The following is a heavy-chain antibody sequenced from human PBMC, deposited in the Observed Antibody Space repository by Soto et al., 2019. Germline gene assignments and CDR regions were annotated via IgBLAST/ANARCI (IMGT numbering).Heavy chain of an antibody. CDR3: AKVSLGATTITDYYYYGLDV. CDR2: ISGGGGST. V-gene: IGHV3-23*01. Sequence: EVQLLESGGGLVQPGGSLRLSCAASGFTFSSYAMRWVRQAPGKGLEWVSAISGGGGSTYYADSVKGRVTISRDNSKKTLYLQMNSLRAEDTAVYYCAKVSLGATTITDYYYYGLDVW. D-gene: IGHD1-26*01. J-gene: IGHJ6*01. CDR1: GFTFSSYA.